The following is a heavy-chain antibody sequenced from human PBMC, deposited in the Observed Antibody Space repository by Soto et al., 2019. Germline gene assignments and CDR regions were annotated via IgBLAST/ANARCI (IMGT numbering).Heavy chain of an antibody. Sequence: GGSLSLSCATSGFTVSSNYMSWVRQAPGKGLEWVSVIYSGGSTYYADSVKGRFTISRHNSKNTLYLQMNSLRAEDTAVYYCARELGYCSSTSCPPSYYYYYMDVWGKGTTVTVSS. V-gene: IGHV3-53*04. J-gene: IGHJ6*03. CDR1: GFTVSSNY. CDR3: ARELGYCSSTSCPPSYYYYYMDV. CDR2: IYSGGST. D-gene: IGHD2-2*01.